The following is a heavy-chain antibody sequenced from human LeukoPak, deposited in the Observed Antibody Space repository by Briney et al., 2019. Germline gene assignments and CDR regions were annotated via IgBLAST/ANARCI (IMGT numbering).Heavy chain of an antibody. J-gene: IGHJ4*02. CDR3: TTPNQQLVWWGY. Sequence: PGGSLRLSCAASGFTFSNARMSWVRQAPGKGLEWVGRIKSKTDGGTTDYAAPVKGRFTISRDDSKNTLYLQMNSLKTEDTAVYYCTTPNQQLVWWGYWGQGTLVTVSS. CDR2: IKSKTDGGTT. D-gene: IGHD6-13*01. V-gene: IGHV3-15*01. CDR1: GFTFSNAR.